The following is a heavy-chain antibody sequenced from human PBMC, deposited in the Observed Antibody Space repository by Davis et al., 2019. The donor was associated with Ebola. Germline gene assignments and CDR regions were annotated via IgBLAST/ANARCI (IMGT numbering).Heavy chain of an antibody. Sequence: GSLRLSCTVSGGSISSYYWSWIRQPPGKGLEWIGYIYYSGSTNYNPSLKSRVTISLDAPKDQFSLRLTSVTAADTAVYYCAKDLHSSTWYNYCDNWGQGTLVTVSS. CDR2: IYYSGST. CDR3: AKDLHSSTWYNYCDN. D-gene: IGHD6-13*01. V-gene: IGHV4-59*01. J-gene: IGHJ4*02. CDR1: GGSISSYY.